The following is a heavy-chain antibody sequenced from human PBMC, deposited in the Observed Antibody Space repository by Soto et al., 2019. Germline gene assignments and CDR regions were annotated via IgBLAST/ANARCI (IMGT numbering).Heavy chain of an antibody. CDR1: GGSFSGYY. V-gene: IGHV4-34*01. J-gene: IGHJ5*02. Sequence: PSETLSLTCAVYGGSFSGYYWSWIRQPPGKGLEWIGEINHSGSTNYNPSLKSRATISVDTSKNQFSLKLSSVTAADTAVYYCARGLIAAAARAYNWFDPWGQGTLVTVSS. D-gene: IGHD6-13*01. CDR2: INHSGST. CDR3: ARGLIAAAARAYNWFDP.